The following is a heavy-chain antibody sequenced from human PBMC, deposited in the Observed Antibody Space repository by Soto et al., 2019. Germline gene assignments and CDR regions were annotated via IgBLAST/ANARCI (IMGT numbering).Heavy chain of an antibody. CDR2: ISFDGSNK. CDR1: GFTFSSYP. CDR3: ATSSGTYYYFDY. V-gene: IGHV3-30-3*01. Sequence: QVQLVESGGGVVQPGRSLRLSCAASGFTFSSYPMHWVRQAPGKGLEWVAVISFDGSNKFYADSVKGRFTISRDNSKNTLYMQLSSLRAEDTALYYCATSSGTYYYFDYWGQGTLVTVSS. D-gene: IGHD1-26*01. J-gene: IGHJ4*02.